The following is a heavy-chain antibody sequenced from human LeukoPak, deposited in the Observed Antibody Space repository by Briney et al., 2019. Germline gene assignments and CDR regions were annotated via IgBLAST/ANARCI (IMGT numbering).Heavy chain of an antibody. V-gene: IGHV4-31*03. J-gene: IGHJ5*02. CDR3: ARADGDYAYWFDP. D-gene: IGHD4-17*01. CDR2: IYYSGST. Sequence: SETLSLTCTVSGGSISSGGYYWSWIRQHPGKGLEWIGYIYYSGSTYYNPSLKSRITISVDTSKNQFSLKLSSVTAAVTAVYYCARADGDYAYWFDPWGQGTLVTVSS. CDR1: GGSISSGGYY.